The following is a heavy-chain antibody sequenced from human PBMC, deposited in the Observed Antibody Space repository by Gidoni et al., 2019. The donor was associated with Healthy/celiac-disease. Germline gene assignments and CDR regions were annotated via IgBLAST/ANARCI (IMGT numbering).Heavy chain of an antibody. V-gene: IGHV4-39*01. Sequence: QLQLQESGPGLVKPSETLSLTCTVSGGSISSRSYYWGWIRQPPGKGLEWIGSIYYSGSTYYNPSLKSRVTISVDTSKNQFSLKLSSVTAADTAVYYCASERVVAAAYNWFDPWGQGTLVTVSS. CDR3: ASERVVAAAYNWFDP. CDR2: IYYSGST. D-gene: IGHD2-15*01. CDR1: GGSISSRSYY. J-gene: IGHJ5*02.